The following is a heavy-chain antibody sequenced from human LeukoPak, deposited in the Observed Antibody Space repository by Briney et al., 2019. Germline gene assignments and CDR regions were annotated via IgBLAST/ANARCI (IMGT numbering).Heavy chain of an antibody. J-gene: IGHJ4*01. CDR1: GYTFTSYG. D-gene: IGHD3-10*01. V-gene: IGHV1-18*01. Sequence: GASVKLSCKASGYTFTSYGISWVRQAPGQGLEWMGWISAYNGNTNYAQKLQGRVTMTTDTSTSTAYMELRSLRSDDKAVYYCARVQQEYYYGSGIPYYFDYWGHGTRVTVSS. CDR3: ARVQQEYYYGSGIPYYFDY. CDR2: ISAYNGNT.